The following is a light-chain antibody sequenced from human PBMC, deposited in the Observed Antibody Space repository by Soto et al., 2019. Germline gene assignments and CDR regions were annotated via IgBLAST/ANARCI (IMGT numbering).Light chain of an antibody. J-gene: IGKJ4*01. CDR3: EYYGSSIT. CDR1: QSISNNH. CDR2: GTS. Sequence: EIVLTQSPGTLSLSPGERGTLSCRASQSISNNHLAWYQQKPGQAPRLLIHGTSNGATGIPDRFSGSGSGTDFTLTFSRLEPEDFAVYYCEYYGSSITFGGGTKVDIK. V-gene: IGKV3-20*01.